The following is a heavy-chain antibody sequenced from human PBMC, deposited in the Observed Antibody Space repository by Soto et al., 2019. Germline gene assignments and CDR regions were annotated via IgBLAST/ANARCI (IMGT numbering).Heavy chain of an antibody. Sequence: PSETLSLTCTVSGVSISSYYWSWIRQPPGKGLEWIGYIYYSGSTNYNPSLKSRVTISVDTSKNQFSLKLSSVTAADTAVYYCARVSGYYYFWSGYYHYYGMDVWGQGTTVTVSS. V-gene: IGHV4-59*01. CDR2: IYYSGST. CDR1: GVSISSYY. CDR3: ARVSGYYYFWSGYYHYYGMDV. D-gene: IGHD3-3*01. J-gene: IGHJ6*02.